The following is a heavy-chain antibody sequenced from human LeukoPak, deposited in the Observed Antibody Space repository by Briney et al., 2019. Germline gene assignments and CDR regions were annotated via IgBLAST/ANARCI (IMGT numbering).Heavy chain of an antibody. CDR1: GFTFSSYA. CDR2: ISGSGGST. D-gene: IGHD5-24*01. J-gene: IGHJ3*02. V-gene: IGHV3-23*01. Sequence: GGSLSLSCAASGFTFSSYAMSWVRQAPGKGLEWVSAISGSGGSTYYADSVKGRFTISRDNSKNTLYLQMNSLRAEDTAVYYCAKDDRWGWLQLGAFDIWGQGTMVTVSS. CDR3: AKDDRWGWLQLGAFDI.